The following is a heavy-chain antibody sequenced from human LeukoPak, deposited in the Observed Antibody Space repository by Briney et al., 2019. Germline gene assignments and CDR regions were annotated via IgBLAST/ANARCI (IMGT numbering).Heavy chain of an antibody. CDR1: GGSISNYY. CDR3: ATRAQYCSGGSCYSGAFDI. Sequence: SETLSLTCTVSGGSISNYYWSWIRQPPGEGLEWIGYIYYSGSTNYNPSLKSRVTMSIDTSKNQFSLNLTSVTAADTAVYYCATRAQYCSGGSCYSGAFDIWGQGTMVTVSS. J-gene: IGHJ3*02. V-gene: IGHV4-59*08. CDR2: IYYSGST. D-gene: IGHD2-15*01.